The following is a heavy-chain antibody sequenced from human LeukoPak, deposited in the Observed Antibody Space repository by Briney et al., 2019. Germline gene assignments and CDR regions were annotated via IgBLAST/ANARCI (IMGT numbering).Heavy chain of an antibody. Sequence: ETRSLAGRVSGDSIMRQSWSWVRQPPGKGLEWIGYVYYTGTTNYNPSLKSRGTISVDTSKNQFSLKLSSVTAEDTAVYYCARVWLRYYYYYYGMDVWGQGTTVTVSS. CDR1: GDSIMRQS. CDR3: ARVWLRYYYYYYGMDV. D-gene: IGHD5-12*01. J-gene: IGHJ6*02. CDR2: VYYTGTT. V-gene: IGHV4-59*11.